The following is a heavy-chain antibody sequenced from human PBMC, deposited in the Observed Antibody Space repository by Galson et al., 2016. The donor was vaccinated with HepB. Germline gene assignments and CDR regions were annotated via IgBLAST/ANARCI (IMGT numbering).Heavy chain of an antibody. CDR2: IDWDDDK. CDR1: GFSLSTSGMR. CDR3: ARTSNWNYVPDY. V-gene: IGHV2-70*04. J-gene: IGHJ4*02. Sequence: PALVKPTQTLTLTCTFSGFSLSTSGMRVSWIRQPPGKALEWLARIDWDDDKFYSTSLETRLTISKDTSKNQVVLTMTNMDPVDTATYYCARTSNWNYVPDYWGQGTLVTVSS. D-gene: IGHD1-7*01.